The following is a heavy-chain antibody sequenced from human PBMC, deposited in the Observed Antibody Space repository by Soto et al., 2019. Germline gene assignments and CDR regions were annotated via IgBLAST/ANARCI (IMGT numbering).Heavy chain of an antibody. Sequence: SETLSLTCTVSGGSISSYYWSWIRQPPGKGLEWIGYIYYSGSTNYNPSLKSRVTISLDTSKNQFSLKLSSVTAADTAVYYCARGPYYDILTGYVFDYWGQGTLVTVSS. CDR3: ARGPYYDILTGYVFDY. J-gene: IGHJ4*02. D-gene: IGHD3-9*01. V-gene: IGHV4-59*12. CDR1: GGSISSYY. CDR2: IYYSGST.